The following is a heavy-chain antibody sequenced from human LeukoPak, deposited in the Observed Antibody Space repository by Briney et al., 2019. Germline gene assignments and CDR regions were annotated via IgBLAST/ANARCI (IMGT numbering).Heavy chain of an antibody. D-gene: IGHD2-15*01. Sequence: SETLSLICSVSVDSSSRYHWSWIRQAPGKGLEWIGCFHYSGITNYNPSLASRVTMSGDTSKSQFSLKLSSVTVADTAVYYCARHDLRGGAFDIWGQGTTVTVSS. J-gene: IGHJ3*02. CDR2: FHYSGIT. CDR1: VDSSSRYH. V-gene: IGHV4-59*08. CDR3: ARHDLRGGAFDI.